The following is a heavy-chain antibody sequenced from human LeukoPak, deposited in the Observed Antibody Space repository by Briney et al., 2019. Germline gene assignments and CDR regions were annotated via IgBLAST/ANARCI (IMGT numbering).Heavy chain of an antibody. CDR1: GGSFSAYY. CDR2: INHSGGT. Sequence: KPSETLSLTCAVYGGSFSAYYWSWIRQPPGKGLEWIGEINHSGGTNYNPSLKSRVTIFVDTSKNQFSLKLSSVTAADTAVYYCTVDTSLTAYWGQGTLVTVSS. J-gene: IGHJ4*02. V-gene: IGHV4-34*01. D-gene: IGHD2-2*01. CDR3: TVDTSLTAY.